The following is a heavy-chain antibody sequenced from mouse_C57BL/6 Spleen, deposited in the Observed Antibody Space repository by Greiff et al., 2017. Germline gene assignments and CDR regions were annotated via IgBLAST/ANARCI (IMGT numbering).Heavy chain of an antibody. J-gene: IGHJ3*01. CDR3: TRVGTEWFAY. Sequence: EVQVVESGEGLVKPGGSLKLSCAASGFTFSSYSMSWVRQTPEKRLEWVAYISSGGDYIYYADTVKGRFTISRDNARNTLYLQMSSLKSEDTAMYYCTRVGTEWFAYWGQGTLVTVSA. CDR1: GFTFSSYS. CDR2: ISSGGDYI. V-gene: IGHV5-9-1*02. D-gene: IGHD3-3*01.